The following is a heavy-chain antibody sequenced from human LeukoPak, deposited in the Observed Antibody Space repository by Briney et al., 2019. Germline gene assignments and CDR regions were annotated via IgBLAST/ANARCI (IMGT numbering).Heavy chain of an antibody. Sequence: EASVKLSCNDSGYTFTSYGNSWVRQAPGQGLEWMGWISAYNGNTNYAQKLQGRVTMTTDTSTSTAYMELRSLRSDDTAVYYCAREWYGEAFDPWGQGTLVTVSS. CDR1: GYTFTSYG. J-gene: IGHJ5*02. D-gene: IGHD4-17*01. CDR2: ISAYNGNT. CDR3: AREWYGEAFDP. V-gene: IGHV1-18*01.